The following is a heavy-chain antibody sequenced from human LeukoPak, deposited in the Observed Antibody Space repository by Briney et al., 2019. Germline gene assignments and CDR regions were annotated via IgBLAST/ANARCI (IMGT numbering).Heavy chain of an antibody. CDR3: VIGVGASDTDY. D-gene: IGHD1-26*01. CDR1: GFTFSNAW. V-gene: IGHV3-15*07. CDR2: IKSKTDGGTT. Sequence: GGSLRLSCAASGFTFSNAWMNWVRQAPGKGLEWVGRIKSKTDGGTTDYAAPVKGRFTISRDDSKNTLYLQMNSLKTEDTAVYHCVIGVGASDTDYWGQGTLVTVSS. J-gene: IGHJ4*02.